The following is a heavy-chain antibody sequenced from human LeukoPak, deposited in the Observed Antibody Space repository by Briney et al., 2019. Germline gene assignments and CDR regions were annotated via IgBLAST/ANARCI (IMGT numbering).Heavy chain of an antibody. CDR3: ARSPDGYDAFDI. CDR2: IYYSGST. V-gene: IGHV4-59*08. CDR1: GGSISSYY. D-gene: IGHD5-18*01. Sequence: SETLSLTCTVSGGSISSYYWSWIRQPPGKGLEWIGYIYYSGSTNYSPSLKSRVTISVDTSKNQFSLKLSSVTAADTAVYYCARSPDGYDAFDIWGQGTMVTVSS. J-gene: IGHJ3*02.